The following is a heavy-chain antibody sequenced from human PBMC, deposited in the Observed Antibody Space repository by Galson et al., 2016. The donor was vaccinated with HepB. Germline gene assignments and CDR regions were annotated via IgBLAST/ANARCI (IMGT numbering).Heavy chain of an antibody. CDR1: GYTFTNYG. CDR2: VSAYSGNT. Sequence: SVKVSCKASGYTFTNYGFSWLRQAPGQGLEWMGWVSAYSGNTDYAQKIQGRVTMTTDRSTSTAYMELRSLRSDDTAVYYCARDGDSSGYHSWGQGTLVTVSS. CDR3: ARDGDSSGYHS. J-gene: IGHJ4*02. V-gene: IGHV1-18*01. D-gene: IGHD3-22*01.